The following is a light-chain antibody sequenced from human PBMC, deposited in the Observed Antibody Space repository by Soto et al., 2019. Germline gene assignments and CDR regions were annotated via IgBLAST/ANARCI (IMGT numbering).Light chain of an antibody. V-gene: IGKV1-9*01. J-gene: IGKJ5*01. CDR3: QQLNSYPP. CDR1: QGISSY. CDR2: AAS. Sequence: IQLTHSPSSLSASVGDRVTITCRASQGISSYLAWYQQKPGKAPKLLIYAASTLQSGVPSRFSGIGSGTDFTLTISSLQPEDFATYYCQQLNSYPPFGQGTRLENK.